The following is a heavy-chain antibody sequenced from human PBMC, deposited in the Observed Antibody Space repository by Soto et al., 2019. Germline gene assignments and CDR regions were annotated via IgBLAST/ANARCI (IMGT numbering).Heavy chain of an antibody. J-gene: IGHJ5*02. D-gene: IGHD3-22*01. CDR2: ISYDGSNK. CDR3: ARETLIAYYYDSSGMYNWFDP. Sequence: GGSLRLSCAASGFTFSSYAMHWVRQAPGKGLEWVAVISYDGSNKYYADSVKGRFTISRDNSKNTLYLQMNSLRAEDTAVYYCARETLIAYYYDSSGMYNWFDPWGQGTLVTVSS. CDR1: GFTFSSYA. V-gene: IGHV3-30-3*01.